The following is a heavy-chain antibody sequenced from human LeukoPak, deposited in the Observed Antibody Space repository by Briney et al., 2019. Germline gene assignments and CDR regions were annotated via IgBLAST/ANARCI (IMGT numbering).Heavy chain of an antibody. CDR3: ARARRDCSGGSCYSYYFDF. Sequence: PGRSLRLSCAASGFTFSSCAIHWVRQAPGKGLEFVSAINRYGDSTYYANSVKGRFTISRDDSKNTVYLQMGSLRAEDMAVYYCARARRDCSGGSCYSYYFDFWGQGTLVTVSS. CDR2: INRYGDST. CDR1: GFTFSSCA. D-gene: IGHD2-15*01. J-gene: IGHJ4*02. V-gene: IGHV3-64*01.